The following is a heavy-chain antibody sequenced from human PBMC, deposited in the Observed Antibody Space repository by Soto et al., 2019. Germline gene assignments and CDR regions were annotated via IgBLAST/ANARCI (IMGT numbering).Heavy chain of an antibody. CDR3: AKDIVSYTYGACDY. D-gene: IGHD5-18*01. CDR2: IAYDGSNK. CDR1: GFTFSSYG. Sequence: QVQLVESGGAVVQPGKSLRLSCAASGFTFSSYGMYWVRQAPGKGLEWVAAIAYDGSNKYHADSVKGRFTISRDNSKNTLDLQMNSLRVEDTAVYYCAKDIVSYTYGACDYWGQGALVTVSS. V-gene: IGHV3-30*18. J-gene: IGHJ4*02.